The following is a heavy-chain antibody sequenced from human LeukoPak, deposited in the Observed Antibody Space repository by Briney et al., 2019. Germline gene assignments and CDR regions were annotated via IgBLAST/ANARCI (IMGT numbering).Heavy chain of an antibody. V-gene: IGHV3-48*03. J-gene: IGHJ4*02. CDR3: AIYSTLDY. D-gene: IGHD6-13*01. CDR2: ISTSGSTI. Sequence: GGSLRLSCAASGFTFSSYAMNWVRQAPGKGLEWVSYISTSGSTIYYADSVKGRSTISRDNAKNSLYLQMNSLIAEDTAVYYCAIYSTLDYWGQGTLVTVSS. CDR1: GFTFSSYA.